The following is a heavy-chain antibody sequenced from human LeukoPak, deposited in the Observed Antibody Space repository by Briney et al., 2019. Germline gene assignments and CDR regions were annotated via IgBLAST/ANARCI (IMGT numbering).Heavy chain of an antibody. CDR1: GFTFDDYA. J-gene: IGHJ4*02. CDR3: AKDIGSGWYWSSTLDY. CDR2: ISWNSGSI. D-gene: IGHD6-19*01. V-gene: IGHV3-9*01. Sequence: GRSLRLSCAASGFTFDDYAMHWVRQAPGKGLEWVSGISWNSGSIGYADPVKGRFTISRDNAKNSLYLQMNSLRAEDTALYYCAKDIGSGWYWSSTLDYWGQGTLVTVSS.